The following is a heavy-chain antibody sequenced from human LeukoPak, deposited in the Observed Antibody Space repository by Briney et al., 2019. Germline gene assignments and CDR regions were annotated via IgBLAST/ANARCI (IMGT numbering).Heavy chain of an antibody. CDR1: GFTFNTYS. V-gene: IGHV3-48*01. CDR2: ISSSSSTI. Sequence: GGSLRLSCAASGFTFNTYSMNWVRQAPGKGLEWVSYISSSSSTIYYADSVKGRFTNSRDNSKNTLYLQMNSLRAEDTAVYYCAKVIVATIFAAAGLDYWGQGTLVTVSS. D-gene: IGHD5-12*01. J-gene: IGHJ4*02. CDR3: AKVIVATIFAAAGLDY.